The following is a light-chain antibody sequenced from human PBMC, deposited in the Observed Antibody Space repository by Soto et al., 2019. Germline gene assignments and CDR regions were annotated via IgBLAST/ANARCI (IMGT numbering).Light chain of an antibody. CDR3: QQYNSYWT. V-gene: IGKV1-5*03. Sequence: DIQMTQSPSTLSASVGERFTITCRASQSISSWLAWYQQKPGKAPKLLIYKASSLESGVPSRFSGSGSGTEFTLTISSLQPDDFATYYCQQYNSYWTFGQGTKVDI. J-gene: IGKJ1*01. CDR1: QSISSW. CDR2: KAS.